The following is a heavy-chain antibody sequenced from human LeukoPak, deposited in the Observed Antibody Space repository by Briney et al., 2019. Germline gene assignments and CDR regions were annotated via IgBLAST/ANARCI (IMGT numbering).Heavy chain of an antibody. Sequence: GGSLRLSCAASGFSFDDYAMHWVRQAPGKGLEWVSLISGDGGSTYYADSVKGRFTISRDNSKTSLYLQMNSLRTEDTAFYYCATDLSGPDYWGQGTLVTVSS. CDR2: ISGDGGST. D-gene: IGHD3-3*01. CDR1: GFSFDDYA. J-gene: IGHJ4*02. CDR3: ATDLSGPDY. V-gene: IGHV3-43*02.